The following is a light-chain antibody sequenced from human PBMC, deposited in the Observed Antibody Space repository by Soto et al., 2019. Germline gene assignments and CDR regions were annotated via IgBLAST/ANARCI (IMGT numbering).Light chain of an antibody. CDR2: SNN. Sequence: QSVLTQPPSASGTPGHRVTSSCSGSSSNIGSNTGNWYQQLPGTAPKLLIYSNNQRPSGVPDRFSGSKSGTSASLAISGLQSEDEADYYCAAWDDSLNGVVFGGGTKLTDL. V-gene: IGLV1-44*01. CDR3: AAWDDSLNGVV. CDR1: SSNIGSNT. J-gene: IGLJ2*01.